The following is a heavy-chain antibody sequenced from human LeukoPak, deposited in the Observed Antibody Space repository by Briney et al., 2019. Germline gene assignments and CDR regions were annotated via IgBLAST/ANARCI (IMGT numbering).Heavy chain of an antibody. V-gene: IGHV1-24*01. CDR2: LDPGGGET. CDR1: GYTLTELS. Sequence: ASVKVSCKVSGYTLTELSMHWVRQSPGKGLEWMAGLDPGGGETIFAQKFQGRLSLTEDTSTDTAYMELSSLRSDDTAVYYCATDLEPDYYGSVTRYFDYWGQGTLVTVSS. D-gene: IGHD3-10*01. CDR3: ATDLEPDYYGSVTRYFDY. J-gene: IGHJ4*02.